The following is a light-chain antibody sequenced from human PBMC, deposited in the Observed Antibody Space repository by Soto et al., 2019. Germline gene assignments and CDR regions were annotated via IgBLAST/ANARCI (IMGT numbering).Light chain of an antibody. Sequence: DIQMTQSPSTLSASVGDRVTITCRASQSINNWLAWYQQKPGKAPHLLIYKASSLESGVPSRFSGSGSGTEFTLTISSLQPDDFATYYCQQYDSHSQTFGQGTTLEIK. V-gene: IGKV1-5*03. CDR1: QSINNW. J-gene: IGKJ2*01. CDR3: QQYDSHSQT. CDR2: KAS.